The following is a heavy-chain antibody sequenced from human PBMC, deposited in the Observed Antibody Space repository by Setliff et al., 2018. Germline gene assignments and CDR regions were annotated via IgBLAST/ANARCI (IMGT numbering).Heavy chain of an antibody. V-gene: IGHV3-7*01. D-gene: IGHD3-10*01. J-gene: IGHJ3*02. CDR1: GLTFADAW. CDR2: IKQDGSEK. Sequence: HPGGSLRLSCTASGLTFADAWMSWVRQAPGKGLEWVANIKQDGSEKYYVDSVKGRFTISRDNAKNSLYLQMNSLRAEDTAVYYCARIRRAFDIWGQGTMVTVSS. CDR3: ARIRRAFDI.